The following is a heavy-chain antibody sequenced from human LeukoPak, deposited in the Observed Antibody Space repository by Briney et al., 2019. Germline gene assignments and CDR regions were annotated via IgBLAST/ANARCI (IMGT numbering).Heavy chain of an antibody. Sequence: SVKVSCKASGGTFSSYAISWVRQAPGQGLEWKGGIIPIFGTANYAQKFQGRVTITADESTSTAYMELSSLRSEDTAVYYCARDTNIVVVPAATSPKYYYYGMDVWGQGTTVTVSS. CDR2: IIPIFGTA. CDR1: GGTFSSYA. V-gene: IGHV1-69*01. CDR3: ARDTNIVVVPAATSPKYYYYGMDV. D-gene: IGHD2-2*01. J-gene: IGHJ6*02.